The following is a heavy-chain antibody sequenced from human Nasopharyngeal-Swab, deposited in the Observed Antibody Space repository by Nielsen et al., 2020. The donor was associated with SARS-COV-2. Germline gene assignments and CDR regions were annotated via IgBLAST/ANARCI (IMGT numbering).Heavy chain of an antibody. J-gene: IGHJ4*02. Sequence: GSLRLSCTVSGASISSYYWSWIRQPPGKGLEWVAYSHYSGSTNYNPSLKSRVTTSVDTSKRQFSLMLTSVTAADTAVYYCARGFDYWGQGTLVTVSS. V-gene: IGHV4-59*08. CDR2: SHYSGST. CDR3: ARGFDY. CDR1: GASISSYY.